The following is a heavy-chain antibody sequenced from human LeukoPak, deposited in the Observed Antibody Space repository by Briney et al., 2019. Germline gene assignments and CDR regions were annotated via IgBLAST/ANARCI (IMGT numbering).Heavy chain of an antibody. V-gene: IGHV3-30*03. D-gene: IGHD3-3*01. CDR3: ARDRAWNYFDY. J-gene: IGHJ4*02. Sequence: GGSLRLSCAPSGFTFSRHGMHWVRQAPGKGLEWVAIISNDGSRKYYAHPVEGRFTISRDNSKNTLYLQMDSLRAEDTAVYYCARDRAWNYFDYWGQGTLVTVSS. CDR1: GFTFSRHG. CDR2: ISNDGSRK.